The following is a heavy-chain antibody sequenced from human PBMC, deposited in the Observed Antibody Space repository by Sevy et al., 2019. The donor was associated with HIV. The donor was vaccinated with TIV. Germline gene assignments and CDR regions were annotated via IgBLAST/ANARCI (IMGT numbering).Heavy chain of an antibody. CDR1: GFTFSDYY. D-gene: IGHD1-26*01. CDR3: GRVRFDTGTYYFDS. J-gene: IGHJ4*02. V-gene: IGHV3-11*06. CDR2: ISSRNTYT. Sequence: GGSLRLSCAASGFTFSDYYMSWIRQAPGMGLEWVSYISSRNTYTNYADSVKGRFTISRDHAKNLLFLQMNSLRAADTAVYYCGRVRFDTGTYYFDSWGQGTLVTVSS.